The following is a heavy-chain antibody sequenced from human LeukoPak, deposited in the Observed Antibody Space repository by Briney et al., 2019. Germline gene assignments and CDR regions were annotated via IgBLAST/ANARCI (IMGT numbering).Heavy chain of an antibody. CDR2: MKQDGSAK. V-gene: IGHV3-7*01. J-gene: IGHJ4*02. Sequence: GGSLRLSCAASGFTFINYWMSWVRQAPGKGLEWVANMKQDGSAKYYVDSVKGRLTISRDNSKNSLYLQMSSLRADDTAVYYCARDATRGGDNDYWGQGTRVIVSS. CDR3: ARDATRGGDNDY. D-gene: IGHD2-21*02. CDR1: GFTFINYW.